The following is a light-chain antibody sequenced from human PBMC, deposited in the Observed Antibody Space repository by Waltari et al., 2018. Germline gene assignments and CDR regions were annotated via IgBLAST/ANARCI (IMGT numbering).Light chain of an antibody. V-gene: IGLV2-11*01. CDR2: DVS. Sequence: QSALPQPRPVSGSPGQSVTISCTGTSSDVGGYTYVSWYQQHPGKAPKLMIYDVSKRPSGVPDRFSGSKSGNTASLTISGLQAEDEADYYCCSYAGSYTLVFGGGTKLTVL. CDR3: CSYAGSYTLV. CDR1: SSDVGGYTY. J-gene: IGLJ3*02.